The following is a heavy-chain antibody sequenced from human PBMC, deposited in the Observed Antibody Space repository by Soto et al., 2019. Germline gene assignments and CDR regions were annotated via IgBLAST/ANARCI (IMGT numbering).Heavy chain of an antibody. V-gene: IGHV4-31*03. D-gene: IGHD4-17*01. Sequence: PSETLSLTCTVSGGSISSGGYYWSWIRQHPGKGLEWIGYIYYSGSTYYNPSLKSRVTISVDTSKNQFSLKLSSVTAADTAVYYCARSPHDPEPGDYGDYVGNFDYWGQGTLVTVS. J-gene: IGHJ4*02. CDR3: ARSPHDPEPGDYGDYVGNFDY. CDR2: IYYSGST. CDR1: GGSISSGGYY.